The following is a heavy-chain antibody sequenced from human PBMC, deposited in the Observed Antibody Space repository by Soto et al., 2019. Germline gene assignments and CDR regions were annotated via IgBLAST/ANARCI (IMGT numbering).Heavy chain of an antibody. CDR3: ERDKAQLIYGMDV. J-gene: IGHJ6*02. CDR2: MFYSGST. D-gene: IGHD6-13*01. Sequence: PSETLSITCTVSGSSISSGRAYWSWIRQHPGKGLEWIGYMFYSGSTYYNTSLKSRVNISADTSKNQISLQLNSVTPEDTVVYYCERDKAQLIYGMDVWGQGNTVTVSS. CDR1: GSSISSGRAY. V-gene: IGHV4-31*03.